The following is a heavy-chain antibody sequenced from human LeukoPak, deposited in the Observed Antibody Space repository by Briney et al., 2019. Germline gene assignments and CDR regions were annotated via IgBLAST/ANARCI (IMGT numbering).Heavy chain of an antibody. J-gene: IGHJ4*02. CDR1: GYSFTSYW. CDR2: IYPGDSDT. Sequence: PAASVKVSCKGSGYSFTSYWIGWVRQMPGKGLEWMGIIYPGDSDTRYSPSFQGQVTISADKSISTAYLQWGSLKASDTAMYYCATGNWNYPFDYWGQGTLVTVSS. D-gene: IGHD1-7*01. CDR3: ATGNWNYPFDY. V-gene: IGHV5-51*03.